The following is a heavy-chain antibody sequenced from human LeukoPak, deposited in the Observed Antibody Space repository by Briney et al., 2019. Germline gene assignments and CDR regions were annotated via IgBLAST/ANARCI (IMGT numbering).Heavy chain of an antibody. J-gene: IGHJ5*02. CDR3: ARSPNWGSSENWFDP. Sequence: ASVKVSCKASGYTFTSYYMHWVRQAPGQGLEWMGIINPSGGSTSYAQKFQGRVTMTRDTSTSTVYMELSNLRSEDTAVYYCARSPNWGSSENWFDPWGQGTLVTVSS. CDR1: GYTFTSYY. V-gene: IGHV1-46*01. D-gene: IGHD7-27*01. CDR2: INPSGGST.